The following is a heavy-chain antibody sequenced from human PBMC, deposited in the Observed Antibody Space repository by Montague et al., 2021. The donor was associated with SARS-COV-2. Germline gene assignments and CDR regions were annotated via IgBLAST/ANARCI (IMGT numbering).Heavy chain of an antibody. CDR1: GGSISSYY. D-gene: IGHD3-10*01. V-gene: IGHV4-59*01. CDR3: ARDRGRYFDSGSYNWLDS. CDR2: IYYSGST. Sequence: SETLSLTCTVSGGSISSYYWSWIRQPPGKGLEWIGYIYYSGSTNYNPSLKSRVTISVDTSKNQFSLNLKSVTAADTAVYYCARDRGRYFDSGSYNWLDSWGQGTLVTVSS. J-gene: IGHJ5*01.